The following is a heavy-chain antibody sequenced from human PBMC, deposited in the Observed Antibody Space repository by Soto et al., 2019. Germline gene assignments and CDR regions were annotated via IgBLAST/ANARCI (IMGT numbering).Heavy chain of an antibody. CDR3: AREEEAFDI. V-gene: IGHV3-66*01. CDR1: GLTVTSNY. CDR2: IYAGDNA. Sequence: GGSLRLSCAASGLTVTSNYMNWVRQVPGKGLEWVSVIYAGDNAYYADSVRGRFTVSRDNSKNTLYLQMSSLRAEDTAVYYCAREEEAFDIWGQGTMVTVSS. J-gene: IGHJ3*02.